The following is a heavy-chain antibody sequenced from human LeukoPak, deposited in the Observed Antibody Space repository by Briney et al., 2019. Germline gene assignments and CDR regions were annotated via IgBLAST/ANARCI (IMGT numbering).Heavy chain of an antibody. Sequence: SVKVSCKASGYTFTSYAMNWVRQAPGQGLEWMGWINTNTGNPTYAQGFTGRFVFSLDTSVSTAYLQISSLKAEDTAVYYCARVPTSGDYDEVDYWGQGTLVTVSS. J-gene: IGHJ4*02. CDR2: INTNTGNP. CDR3: ARVPTSGDYDEVDY. D-gene: IGHD4-17*01. V-gene: IGHV7-4-1*02. CDR1: GYTFTSYA.